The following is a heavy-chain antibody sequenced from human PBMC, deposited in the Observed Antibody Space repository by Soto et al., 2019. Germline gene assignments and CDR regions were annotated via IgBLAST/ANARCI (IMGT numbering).Heavy chain of an antibody. CDR3: ARSLVNGTYEAFDI. CDR2: IYPGDADT. V-gene: IGHV5-51*03. CDR1: GYNFNRYW. Sequence: EVYLAQSGAEVKKPGESLKISCKGSGYNFNRYWIGWVRQMPGKGLEWMGVIYPGDADTRYSPSLQGQVTISADKSSSAAYLQWSSLQASDTATYYCARSLVNGTYEAFDIWGQGTMVNVSS. D-gene: IGHD6-13*01. J-gene: IGHJ3*02.